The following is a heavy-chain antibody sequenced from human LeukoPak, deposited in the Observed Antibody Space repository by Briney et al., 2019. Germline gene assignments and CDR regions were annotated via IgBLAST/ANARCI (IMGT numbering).Heavy chain of an antibody. V-gene: IGHV3-64D*09. D-gene: IGHD3-16*01. CDR1: GFNFHNYV. CDR3: VRENLRLGGGPDFQYFDY. J-gene: IGHJ4*02. CDR2: MGNDGHST. Sequence: QTGGSPRLSCSASGFNFHNYVMHWVRLAPGKRLEYVAAMGNDGHSTHYADSVRGRFIASRDNSMSTQYLQMSSLRAEDTAAYYCVRENLRLGGGPDFQYFDYWGQGTLVTVSS.